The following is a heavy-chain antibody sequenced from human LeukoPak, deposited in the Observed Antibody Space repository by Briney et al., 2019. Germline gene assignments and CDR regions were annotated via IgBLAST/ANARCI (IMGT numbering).Heavy chain of an antibody. Sequence: ASVKVSCKASGYTFTGYYMHWVRQAPGQGLEWVGWINPNSGGTNYAQKFQGRVTMTRDTSISTAYMELSRLRSDDTAVYYCARVNPGIVGATRYDYWGQGTLVTVSS. V-gene: IGHV1-2*02. J-gene: IGHJ4*02. CDR3: ARVNPGIVGATRYDY. D-gene: IGHD1-26*01. CDR1: GYTFTGYY. CDR2: INPNSGGT.